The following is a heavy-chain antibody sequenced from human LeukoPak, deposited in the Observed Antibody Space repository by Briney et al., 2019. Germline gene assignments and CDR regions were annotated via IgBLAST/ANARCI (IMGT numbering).Heavy chain of an antibody. CDR2: IIPILGIA. CDR3: ARGYRWVAVAGDFDY. CDR1: GGTFSSYA. J-gene: IGHJ4*02. Sequence: GASVKVSCKASGGTFSSYAISWVRQAPGQGLEWMGRIIPILGIANYAQKFQGRVTITADKSTSTAYMELSSLRSEDTAVYYCARGYRWVAVAGDFDYWGQGTLVTVSS. D-gene: IGHD6-19*01. V-gene: IGHV1-69*04.